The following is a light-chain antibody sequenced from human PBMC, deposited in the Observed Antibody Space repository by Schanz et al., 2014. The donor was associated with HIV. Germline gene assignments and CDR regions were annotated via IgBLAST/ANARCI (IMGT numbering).Light chain of an antibody. V-gene: IGKV3-20*01. J-gene: IGKJ1*01. CDR3: QQYDISPPWT. Sequence: EVVMTQSPATLSVSPGERATLSCRASQSVGTILAWYQQKPGQAPRLLIYGASSRATGIPDRFSGSGSGTDFTLTISRLEPEDFALYYCQQYDISPPWTFGQGTKVEI. CDR1: QSVGTI. CDR2: GAS.